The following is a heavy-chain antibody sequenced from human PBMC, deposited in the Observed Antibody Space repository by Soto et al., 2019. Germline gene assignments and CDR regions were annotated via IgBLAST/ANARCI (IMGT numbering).Heavy chain of an antibody. J-gene: IGHJ6*02. CDR2: IYPSDSYT. Sequence: GESLKISCKCSGYSFTSYWISWVRQMPGKGLEWMGRIYPSDSYTNYSPSFQGHVTISADKSISTAYLQWSSLKASDTAMYYCASSPRGYCSSTSCRELGNYYGMDVWGQGTTVTVSS. D-gene: IGHD2-2*01. CDR3: ASSPRGYCSSTSCRELGNYYGMDV. CDR1: GYSFTSYW. V-gene: IGHV5-10-1*01.